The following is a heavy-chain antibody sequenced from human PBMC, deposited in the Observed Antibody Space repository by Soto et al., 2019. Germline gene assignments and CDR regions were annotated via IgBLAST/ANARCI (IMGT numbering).Heavy chain of an antibody. V-gene: IGHV4-59*01. CDR1: GGSINSYY. CDR3: ARGWRGYRYRFDY. Sequence: PSEPLSLTCTVSGGSINSYYWSWVRQSPGKGLGWIGYIHYSGSTSYNPSLRSRVTISVDTSKNHFSLKLRSVTAADTAVYYCARGWRGYRYRFDYPGQGTLVIVSA. J-gene: IGHJ4*02. D-gene: IGHD5-18*01. CDR2: IHYSGST.